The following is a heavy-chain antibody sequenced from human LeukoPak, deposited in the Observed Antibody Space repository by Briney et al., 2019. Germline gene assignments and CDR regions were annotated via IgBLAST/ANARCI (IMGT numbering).Heavy chain of an antibody. CDR3: AKTRRRFYGSGSKLNPWTAGMDA. CDR1: GGSMTGFF. D-gene: IGHD3-10*01. CDR2: IFYIVSST. Sequence: SESLSLTCTVSGGSMTGFFWNWIRQPPGGEVGWVGSIFYIVSSTKYDPTLKSRFTIPIHTSKSQFSINLNSRTAEDTAVYYCAKTRRRFYGSGSKLNPWTAGMDAWGQGNTVTVSS. V-gene: IGHV4-59*01. J-gene: IGHJ6*02.